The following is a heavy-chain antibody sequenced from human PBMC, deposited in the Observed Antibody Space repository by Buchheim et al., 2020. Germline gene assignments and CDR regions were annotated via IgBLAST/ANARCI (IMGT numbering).Heavy chain of an antibody. CDR3: TKSWGPPRFLEWFFNYYYYGMDV. V-gene: IGHV3-30*18. D-gene: IGHD3-3*01. CDR1: GFTFSSYG. CDR2: ISYDGSNK. J-gene: IGHJ6*02. Sequence: QVQLVESGGGVVQPGRSLRLSCAASGFTFSSYGMQWVRQAPGKGLEWVAVISYDGSNKYYADSVQARFTISRDNSKNTMHMQMNCLRTQDTAVNYCTKSWGPPRFLEWFFNYYYYGMDVWGQGTT.